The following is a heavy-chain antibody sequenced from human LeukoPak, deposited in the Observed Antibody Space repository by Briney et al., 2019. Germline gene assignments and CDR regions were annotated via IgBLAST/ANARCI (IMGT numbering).Heavy chain of an antibody. CDR3: ARDRTGALAGFDY. CDR2: ISSSSSYI. CDR1: GFTFSSYN. Sequence: GGSLRLSCAAYGFTFSSYNMNWVRQAPGKGLEWVSSISSSSSYIYYADPVKGRFTISRDNAKNSLYLQMNSLRAEDTAVYYCARDRTGALAGFDYWGQGTLVTVSS. D-gene: IGHD6-19*01. V-gene: IGHV3-21*01. J-gene: IGHJ4*02.